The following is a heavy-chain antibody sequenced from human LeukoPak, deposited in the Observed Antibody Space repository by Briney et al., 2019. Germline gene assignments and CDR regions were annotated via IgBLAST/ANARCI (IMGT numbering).Heavy chain of an antibody. J-gene: IGHJ6*02. D-gene: IGHD2-2*02. CDR1: GFTFSSYA. Sequence: GGSLRLSCAASGFTFSSYAMSWVRQAPGKGLEWVSAISGSGGSTYYADSVKGRFTISRDNSKNTLYLQMNSLRAEDTAVYYCASTRKRHCSSTSCYTPNYYGMDVWGQGTTVTASS. CDR2: ISGSGGST. V-gene: IGHV3-23*01. CDR3: ASTRKRHCSSTSCYTPNYYGMDV.